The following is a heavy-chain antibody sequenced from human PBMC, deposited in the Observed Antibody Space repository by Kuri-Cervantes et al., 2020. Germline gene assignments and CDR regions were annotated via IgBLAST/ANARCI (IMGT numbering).Heavy chain of an antibody. CDR2: IYYKGSER. D-gene: IGHD4-17*01. J-gene: IGHJ1*01. V-gene: IGHV3-30*02. CDR1: GFTFSSYG. Sequence: GGSLRLSCEASGFTFSSYGMHWVRQAPGKGLEWLAYIYYKGSERYFADSVKGRFTISRDNSKNILYLQMNSLRAEDTAFYYCAKDGTVTTPPPWGQGNLVTVSS. CDR3: AKDGTVTTPPP.